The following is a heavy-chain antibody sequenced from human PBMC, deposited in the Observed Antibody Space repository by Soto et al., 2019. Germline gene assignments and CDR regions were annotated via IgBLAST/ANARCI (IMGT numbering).Heavy chain of an antibody. D-gene: IGHD1-26*01. V-gene: IGHV4-39*01. CDR1: GGSISSSSYY. Sequence: LSLTCTVSGGSISSSSYYWGWIRQPPGKGLEWIGSIYYSGSTYYNPSLKSRVTISVDTSKNQFSLKLSSVTAADTAVYYCARLDTGLLSNFDYWGQGTLVTVSS. CDR2: IYYSGST. CDR3: ARLDTGLLSNFDY. J-gene: IGHJ4*02.